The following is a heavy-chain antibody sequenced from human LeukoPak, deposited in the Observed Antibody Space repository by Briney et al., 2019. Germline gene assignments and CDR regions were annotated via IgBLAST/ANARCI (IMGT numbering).Heavy chain of an antibody. D-gene: IGHD3-10*01. V-gene: IGHV3-30*18. Sequence: GGSLRLSCAASGFTFSSYGMHWVRQAPGKGLEWVAVISYDGSNKYYADSVKGRFTISRDNSKNTLYLQMNSLRAEDTAVYYCAKESTTNYYGSGSHFDYWGQGTLVTVSS. CDR3: AKESTTNYYGSGSHFDY. CDR1: GFTFSSYG. J-gene: IGHJ4*02. CDR2: ISYDGSNK.